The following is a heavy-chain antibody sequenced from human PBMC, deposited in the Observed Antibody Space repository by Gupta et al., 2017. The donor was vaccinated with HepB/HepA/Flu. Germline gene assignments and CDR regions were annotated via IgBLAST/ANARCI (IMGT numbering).Heavy chain of an antibody. J-gene: IGHJ6*02. V-gene: IGHV3-23*01. D-gene: IGHD6-19*01. CDR2: IGGSGGST. Sequence: EVQLLESGGGLVQSGGSLRVSCAASGFTFSSYFMSWVRQAPGKGLEWVSGIGGSGGSTHYADSVKGRFTISRDNSKNTLDLQMNSLRADDTAVYYCAKVHGSGWYYGMDVWGQGTTVTVSS. CDR3: AKVHGSGWYYGMDV. CDR1: GFTFSSYF.